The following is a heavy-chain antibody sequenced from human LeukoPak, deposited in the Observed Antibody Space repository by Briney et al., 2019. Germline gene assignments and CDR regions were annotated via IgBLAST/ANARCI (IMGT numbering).Heavy chain of an antibody. CDR3: ARVPSRWELLTYFDY. D-gene: IGHD1-26*01. CDR1: RDSISTGDYY. Sequence: SQTLSLTCSVSRDSISTGDYYWSWIRQAPGTGLEWIGYIFYSGNRFYNPSLQSRLTISMDTSKNQFSLKLSSVTAADTAVYYCARVPSRWELLTYFDYWGQGTLVTVSS. V-gene: IGHV4-30-4*01. J-gene: IGHJ4*02. CDR2: IFYSGNR.